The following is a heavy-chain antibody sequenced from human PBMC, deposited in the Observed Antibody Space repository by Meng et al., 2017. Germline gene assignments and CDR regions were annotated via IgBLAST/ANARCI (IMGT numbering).Heavy chain of an antibody. CDR1: GFTFDDYA. J-gene: IGHJ6*02. CDR2: ISWDGGST. CDR3: AKDGYGDYYGMDV. Sequence: GESLKISCAASGFTFDDYAMHWVRQAPGKGLEWVSLISWDGGSTYYADSVKGRFTISRDNSKNSLYLQMNSLRVEDTALYYCAKDGYGDYYGMDVWGQGTTVTVSS. D-gene: IGHD4-17*01. V-gene: IGHV3-43D*03.